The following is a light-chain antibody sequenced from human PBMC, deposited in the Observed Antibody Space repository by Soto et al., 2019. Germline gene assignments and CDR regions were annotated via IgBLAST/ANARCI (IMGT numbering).Light chain of an antibody. J-gene: IGLJ1*01. V-gene: IGLV2-14*03. CDR2: DVS. Sequence: ALTHPASVSGSPGQAITISCSGTSSDVGAFNYVSWYQQHPGKAPKLMIYDVSNRPSGVSNRFSGSKSGNTASLTISGLRAEDEADYYCNSYTSNNTYVFGTGTKVTVL. CDR3: NSYTSNNTYV. CDR1: SSDVGAFNY.